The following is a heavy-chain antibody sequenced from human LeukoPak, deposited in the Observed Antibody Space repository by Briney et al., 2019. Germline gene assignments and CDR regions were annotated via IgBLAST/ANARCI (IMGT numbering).Heavy chain of an antibody. Sequence: SSETLSLTCAVYGGSFSGYYWSWVRQAPGKGLEWVSGISGRGGSTYYADSVKGRFTISRDNSKNTLYLQMNSLRAEDTAVYYCAKDLFYGDYPYWYFDLWGRGTLVTVSS. V-gene: IGHV3-23*01. J-gene: IGHJ2*01. CDR1: GGSFSGYY. D-gene: IGHD4-17*01. CDR2: ISGRGGST. CDR3: AKDLFYGDYPYWYFDL.